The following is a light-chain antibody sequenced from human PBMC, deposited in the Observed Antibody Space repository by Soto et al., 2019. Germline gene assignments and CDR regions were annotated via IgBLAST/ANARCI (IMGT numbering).Light chain of an antibody. CDR2: DVD. V-gene: IGLV2-14*03. CDR1: SSDVGGYNY. CDR3: SSYATGSTLVV. Sequence: QSALTQPASVSGSPGQSITISCTGTSSDVGGYNYVSWYQHHPGKAPKLLIYDVDNWPSGVSGRFSGSKSGNTASLTISGLPAEDEADYYCSSYATGSTLVVFGGGTKLTVL. J-gene: IGLJ2*01.